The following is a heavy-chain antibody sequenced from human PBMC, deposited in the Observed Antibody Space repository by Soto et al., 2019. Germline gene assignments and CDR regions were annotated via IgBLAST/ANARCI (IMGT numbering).Heavy chain of an antibody. CDR1: GFTFRSYA. D-gene: IGHD4-17*01. J-gene: IGHJ4*02. V-gene: IGHV3-23*01. CDR2: ISGSGDNT. CDR3: AMGTVTEIDS. Sequence: GGSLRLSCAASGFTFRSYAMSWVRQAPGKGLEWVSVISGSGDNTWYADSVKGRFTISRDNSRKTLPLQMNSLRGEDTAVYYCAMGTVTEIDSWGQGTLVTVSS.